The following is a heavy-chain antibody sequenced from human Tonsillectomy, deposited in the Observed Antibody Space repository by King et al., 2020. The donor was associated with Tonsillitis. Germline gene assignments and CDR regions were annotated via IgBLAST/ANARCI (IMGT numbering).Heavy chain of an antibody. V-gene: IGHV4-39*07. D-gene: IGHD2-15*01. J-gene: IGHJ5*02. CDR1: GGSISSSSYY. Sequence: LQLQESGPGLVKPSENLSLTCTVSGGSISSSSYYWGWIRQPPGKGLEWIGSIYYSGTTHYNPSLKSRVTISVDTSKNQFSLKLRSVTAADTAVYYWARQWGNLLRRWFDPWGQGTLVTVSS. CDR3: ARQWGNLLRRWFDP. CDR2: IYYSGTT.